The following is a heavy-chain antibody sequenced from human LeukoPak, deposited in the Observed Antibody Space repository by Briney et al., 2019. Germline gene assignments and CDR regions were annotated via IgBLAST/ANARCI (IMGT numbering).Heavy chain of an antibody. CDR3: ATWRYSWFDP. Sequence: PSETLSLTCTVSTDSMTNYHWSWIRQPAAKGLEWIGRIYTSGNTIYNPSLKSRLTMSIDKSKNQFSLRLTSVTAADTAVYYCATWRYSWFDPWGQGTLVTVSS. D-gene: IGHD3-3*01. J-gene: IGHJ5*02. CDR2: IYTSGNT. V-gene: IGHV4-4*07. CDR1: TDSMTNYH.